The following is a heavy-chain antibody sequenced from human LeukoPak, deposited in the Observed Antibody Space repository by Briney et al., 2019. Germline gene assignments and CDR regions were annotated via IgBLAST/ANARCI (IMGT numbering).Heavy chain of an antibody. CDR2: IYPGDSDT. CDR1: GSRFTTYW. CDR3: ARLDRSCSNGVCFNDY. Sequence: GESLKISCKGSGSRFTTYWIGWVRQMPGKGLEWMGIIYPGDSDTKYSPSFQGQVTISADKSISTTYLQWSSLKASDTATYYCARLDRSCSNGVCFNDYWGQGTLVTVSS. V-gene: IGHV5-51*01. J-gene: IGHJ4*02. D-gene: IGHD2-8*01.